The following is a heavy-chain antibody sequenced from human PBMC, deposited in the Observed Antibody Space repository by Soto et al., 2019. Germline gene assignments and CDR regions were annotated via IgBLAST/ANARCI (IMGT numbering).Heavy chain of an antibody. CDR1: GFTFSSYA. CDR3: ATLDYGDYVPPFDY. CDR2: ISGSGGST. J-gene: IGHJ4*02. V-gene: IGHV3-23*01. D-gene: IGHD4-17*01. Sequence: EVQLLESGGGLVQPGGSLRLSCAASGFTFSSYAMSWVRQAPGKGLEWVSAISGSGGSTYYADSMKGRFTISRDNSKNTLYLQMNSLRAEDTAVYYCATLDYGDYVPPFDYWGQGTLVTVSS.